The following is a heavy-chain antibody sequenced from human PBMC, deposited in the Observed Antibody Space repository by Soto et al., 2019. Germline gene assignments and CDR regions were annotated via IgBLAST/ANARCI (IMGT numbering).Heavy chain of an antibody. Sequence: SETLSLTCTVSGGSISSYYWSWIRQPPGKGLEWIGYIYYTGSTNYNPSLKSRVTISVDTSKNQFSLKLSSVTAADTAVYYCARSPGYYFDYWGQGTLVTVSS. J-gene: IGHJ4*02. D-gene: IGHD3-10*01. CDR3: ARSPGYYFDY. V-gene: IGHV4-59*08. CDR2: IYYTGST. CDR1: GGSISSYY.